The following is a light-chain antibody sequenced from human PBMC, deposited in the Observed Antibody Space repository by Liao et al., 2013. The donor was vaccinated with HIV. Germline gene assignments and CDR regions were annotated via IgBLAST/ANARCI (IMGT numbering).Light chain of an antibody. Sequence: SYELTQPPSVSVSPGQTVSITCSGDKLGDKYICWYQQKPGQSPVLVIYQDNKRPSGIPERFSGSNSGNTATLTISGTQAIDEADYYCQAWDSTAAVFGTGTEVTVL. CDR2: QDN. V-gene: IGLV3-1*01. J-gene: IGLJ1*01. CDR3: QAWDSTAAV. CDR1: KLGDKY.